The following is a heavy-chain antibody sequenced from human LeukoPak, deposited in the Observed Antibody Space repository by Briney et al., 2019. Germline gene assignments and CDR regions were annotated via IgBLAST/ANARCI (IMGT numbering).Heavy chain of an antibody. Sequence: GGALRLSCAASGFTFSDEYMSWIRQAPGKGLEWVSYISNSGTYTNYADSVRGRFTISRDNAKHSHYLQMNSLRAEDTAVYYCARSRGAGPGAYFDYWGQGTLVTVSS. V-gene: IGHV3-11*03. D-gene: IGHD6-19*01. J-gene: IGHJ4*02. CDR1: GFTFSDEY. CDR2: ISNSGTYT. CDR3: ARSRGAGPGAYFDY.